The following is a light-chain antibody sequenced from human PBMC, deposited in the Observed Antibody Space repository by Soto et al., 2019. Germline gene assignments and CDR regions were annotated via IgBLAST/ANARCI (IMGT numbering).Light chain of an antibody. CDR2: EVT. V-gene: IGLV2-8*01. Sequence: QSVLTQPPSASGSPGQSVTISCTGTSSDVGGYDYVSWYQQHPGKAPKLMIYEVTIRPSWVSDRFSGSKSGNTASLTVSGLHDEDEADYYCSSSPGGNPSYVFGTGTKLTVL. CDR3: SSSPGGNPSYV. J-gene: IGLJ1*01. CDR1: SSDVGGYDY.